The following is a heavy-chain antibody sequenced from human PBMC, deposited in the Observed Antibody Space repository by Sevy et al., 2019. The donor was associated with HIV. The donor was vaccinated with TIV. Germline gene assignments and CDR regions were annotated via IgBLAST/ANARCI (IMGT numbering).Heavy chain of an antibody. CDR3: AVGVGSSDFDY. V-gene: IGHV3-15*01. Sequence: GGSLRLSCAASGFSFRNAWMSWVRQAPGKGLEWVGRIKSKTDGGTRDFAAPARGRFIISRPDSKNMLYLQMSSLKIEDTAHYYCAVGVGSSDFDYWGRRILVTVSS. D-gene: IGHD1-26*01. CDR1: GFSFRNAW. J-gene: IGHJ4*02. CDR2: IKSKTDGGTR.